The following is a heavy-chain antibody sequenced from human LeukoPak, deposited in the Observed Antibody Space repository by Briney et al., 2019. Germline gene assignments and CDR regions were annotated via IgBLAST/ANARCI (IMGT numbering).Heavy chain of an antibody. CDR3: AKSGCI. V-gene: IGHV3-23*01. Sequence: GGSLRLSCEASGFTFSEHSMSWVRQAPGKGLEWVTGISGSGGSTNYADSVKGRFTISRDNSKNTMYLQMNSLRAEDTAVYYCAKSGCIWGQGTMVTVSS. CDR2: ISGSGGST. D-gene: IGHD4/OR15-4a*01. CDR1: GFTFSEHS. J-gene: IGHJ3*02.